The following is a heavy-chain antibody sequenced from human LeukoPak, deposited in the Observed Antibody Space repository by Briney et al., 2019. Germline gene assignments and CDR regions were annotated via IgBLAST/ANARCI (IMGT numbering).Heavy chain of an antibody. Sequence: GASVKVSCKASGYTFTINGICWVRHAPRPGLERVGWIYAYNGNTNNAQKPQSRVTMTTDTSTSTAYIELRSLRSDDTAVYYCARGRTAYPYFDYWGQGTLVTVSS. CDR3: ARGRTAYPYFDY. CDR1: GYTFTING. J-gene: IGHJ4*02. D-gene: IGHD2/OR15-2a*01. V-gene: IGHV1-18*04. CDR2: IYAYNGNT.